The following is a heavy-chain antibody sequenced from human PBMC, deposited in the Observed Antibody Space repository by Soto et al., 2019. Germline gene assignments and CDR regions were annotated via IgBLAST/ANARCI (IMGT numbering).Heavy chain of an antibody. D-gene: IGHD3-22*01. J-gene: IGHJ4*02. CDR3: AKVFYYYDRSPYYYFHY. V-gene: IGHV3-23*01. Sequence: VGSLRLSCAASVFTFSSYAVSCVRHSPGKWPEWISSISGSGSTIYYADSVKGRFTISRDNSKNTLYLQMSRLRAEDTAVYYCAKVFYYYDRSPYYYFHYWGQATLVTVSS. CDR2: ISGSGSTI. CDR1: VFTFSSYA.